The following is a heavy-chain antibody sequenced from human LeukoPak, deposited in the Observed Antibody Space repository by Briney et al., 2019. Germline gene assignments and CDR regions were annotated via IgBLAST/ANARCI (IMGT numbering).Heavy chain of an antibody. D-gene: IGHD3-22*01. CDR3: AREGYYYDSSGYYYVAFDY. Sequence: SETLSLTCTVSGGSISSYYWSWIRQPAGKGLEWIGRIYTSGSTNYNPSLKSRVTMSVDTSKNQFSLKLSSVTAADTAVYYCAREGYYYDSSGYYYVAFDYWGQGTLVTVSS. CDR2: IYTSGST. J-gene: IGHJ4*02. CDR1: GGSISSYY. V-gene: IGHV4-4*07.